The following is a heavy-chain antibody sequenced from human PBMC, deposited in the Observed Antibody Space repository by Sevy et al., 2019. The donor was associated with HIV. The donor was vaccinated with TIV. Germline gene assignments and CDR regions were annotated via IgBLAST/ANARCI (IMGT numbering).Heavy chain of an antibody. CDR1: GGSISSSSNY. V-gene: IGHV4-39*01. J-gene: IGHJ6*02. CDR3: ARQGGEYYDFWSGHWGMDV. D-gene: IGHD3-3*01. Sequence: SETLSLTCTVSGGSISSSSNYWGWIRQPPGKGLEWIGSIYYSGSTYYNPSLKRRVTISVDTYKNQFSLKLSSVTAADTAVYYCARQGGEYYDFWSGHWGMDVWGQGTTVTVSS. CDR2: IYYSGST.